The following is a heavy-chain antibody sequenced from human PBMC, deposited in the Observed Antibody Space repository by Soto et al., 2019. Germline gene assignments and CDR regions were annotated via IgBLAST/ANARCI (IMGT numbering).Heavy chain of an antibody. D-gene: IGHD6-19*01. CDR1: GGSISSSSYY. V-gene: IGHV4-39*01. CDR3: ARSAGDSCGWPRY. Sequence: SETLSLTCTVSGGSISSSSYYWGWIRQPPGKGLEWIGSIYYSGSTYYNPSLKSRVTISVDTSKNQFSLKLSSVTAADTAVYYCARSAGDSCGWPRYWGQGTLVTVSS. J-gene: IGHJ4*02. CDR2: IYYSGST.